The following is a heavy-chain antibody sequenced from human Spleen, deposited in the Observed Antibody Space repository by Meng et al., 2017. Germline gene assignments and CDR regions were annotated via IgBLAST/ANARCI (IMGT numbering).Heavy chain of an antibody. CDR1: GYSISSGYY. CDR2: MYHSGST. Sequence: SETLSLTCTVSGYSISSGYYWGWIRQPPGKGLEWIGSMYHSGSTYYNPSLKSRVSISVDTTKNQFSLKLSSVTSADTAVYYCARDQYFYDSSGYYSDYFDYWGLGTMVTVSS. J-gene: IGHJ4*02. CDR3: ARDQYFYDSSGYYSDYFDY. V-gene: IGHV4-38-2*02. D-gene: IGHD3-22*01.